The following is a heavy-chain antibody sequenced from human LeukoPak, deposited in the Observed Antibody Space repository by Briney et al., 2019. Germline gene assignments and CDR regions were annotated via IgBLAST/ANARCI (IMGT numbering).Heavy chain of an antibody. D-gene: IGHD5-18*01. CDR2: INHSGST. CDR3: ARGRIQLWSYYYYYYMDV. J-gene: IGHJ6*03. Sequence: SETLSLTCALYGGSFSGYYWSWIRQPPGKGLEWIVAINHSGSTNYNPSLKSRVSISVDTSKNQFSLKLSSVTAADTAVYYCARGRIQLWSYYYYYYMDVWGKGTTVTVSS. CDR1: GGSFSGYY. V-gene: IGHV4-34*01.